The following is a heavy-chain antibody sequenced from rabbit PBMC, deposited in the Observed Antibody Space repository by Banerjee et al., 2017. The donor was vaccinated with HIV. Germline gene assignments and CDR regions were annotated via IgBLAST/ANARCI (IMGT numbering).Heavy chain of an antibody. CDR2: VYTGSGVT. CDR1: GFSFSSGYD. V-gene: IGHV1S40*01. Sequence: QSLEESGGDLVKPGGSLTLTCKASGFSFSSGYDMCWVRQAPGKGLEWIGYVYTGSGVTWYADWVNGRFTISKASSTTVTLRLNSLTAADTATYFCARGVAGYGLKLWGQGTLVTVS. J-gene: IGHJ6*01. D-gene: IGHD6-1*01. CDR3: ARGVAGYGLKL.